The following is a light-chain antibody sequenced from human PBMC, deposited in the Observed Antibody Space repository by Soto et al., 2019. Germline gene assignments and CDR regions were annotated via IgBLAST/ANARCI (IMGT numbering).Light chain of an antibody. Sequence: QSFLTQPPSASGSPGQSVTISCTGTSSDVGGYNYVSWYQQHPGKAPKLMIYEVSKRPSGVPDRFSGSKSGNTASLTVSGLQAEDEADYYCSSYAGSNNVFGTGTKLTVL. CDR3: SSYAGSNNV. V-gene: IGLV2-8*01. J-gene: IGLJ1*01. CDR2: EVS. CDR1: SSDVGGYNY.